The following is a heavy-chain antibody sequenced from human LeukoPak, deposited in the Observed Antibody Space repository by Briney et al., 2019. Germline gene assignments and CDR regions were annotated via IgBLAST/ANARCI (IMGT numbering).Heavy chain of an antibody. CDR3: ARGLQWLPQLVHFDY. CDR2: IGRSGTTI. V-gene: IGHV3-11*04. J-gene: IGHJ4*02. D-gene: IGHD6-19*01. Sequence: GGSLRLSCAASGFTFSDYYMSWIRQVPGKGLEWVSYIGRSGTTIHYADSVKGRFTISWDNAKKSLYLQMNSLRAEDTAVYYCARGLQWLPQLVHFDYWGQGTLVTVSS. CDR1: GFTFSDYY.